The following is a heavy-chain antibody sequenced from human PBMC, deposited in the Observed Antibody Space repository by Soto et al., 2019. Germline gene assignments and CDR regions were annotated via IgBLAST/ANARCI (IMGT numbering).Heavy chain of an antibody. D-gene: IGHD6-13*01. CDR3: ARSRIAAVVPDY. V-gene: IGHV4-59*01. CDR2: MYYSGST. Sequence: SETLSLTCTVSGGSISSYYWSWIRQPPGKGLEWIGYMYYSGSTNYNPSLKSRVTISVDTSKNQFSLRLSSVTAADTAVYYCARSRIAAVVPDYWAQGTLVTVSS. J-gene: IGHJ4*02. CDR1: GGSISSYY.